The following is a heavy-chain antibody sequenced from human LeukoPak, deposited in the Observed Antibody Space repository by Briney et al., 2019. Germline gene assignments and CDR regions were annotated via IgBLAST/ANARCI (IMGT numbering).Heavy chain of an antibody. D-gene: IGHD3-22*01. V-gene: IGHV3-21*01. CDR3: ARAMGGHYYDSSGPYYFDY. CDR2: ISSSSYI. J-gene: IGHJ4*02. CDR1: GFTFSSYS. Sequence: GGSLRLSCAASGFTFSSYSMNWVRQAPGKGLEWVSSISSSSYIYYADSVKGRFTISRDNAKNSLYLQMNSLRAEDTAVYYCARAMGGHYYDSSGPYYFDYWGQGTLVTVSS.